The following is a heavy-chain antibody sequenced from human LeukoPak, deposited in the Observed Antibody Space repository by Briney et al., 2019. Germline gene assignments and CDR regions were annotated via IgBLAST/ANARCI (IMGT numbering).Heavy chain of an antibody. D-gene: IGHD3-3*01. J-gene: IGHJ3*02. CDR3: ATPPNYDFWSGYAEPHAFGI. Sequence: SETLSLTCTVPGGSISSSSYYWGWIRQPPGKGLEWIGSIYYSGSTYYNPSLKSRVTISVDTSKNQFSLRLSSVTAADTAVYYCATPPNYDFWSGYAEPHAFGIWGQGTMVTVSS. CDR1: GGSISSSSYY. V-gene: IGHV4-39*01. CDR2: IYYSGST.